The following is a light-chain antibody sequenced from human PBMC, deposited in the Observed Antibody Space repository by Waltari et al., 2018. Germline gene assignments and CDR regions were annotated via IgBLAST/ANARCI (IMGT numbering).Light chain of an antibody. CDR3: QQRSNWPRT. V-gene: IGKV3-11*01. Sequence: CRASQGVSSYLSWYRKKPGQAPRLLIYDASNRATGIPARVSGSGSGTDFTLTISSLEPEEFAVYYCQQRSNWPRTFGQGTKVEIK. CDR1: QGVSSY. J-gene: IGKJ1*01. CDR2: DAS.